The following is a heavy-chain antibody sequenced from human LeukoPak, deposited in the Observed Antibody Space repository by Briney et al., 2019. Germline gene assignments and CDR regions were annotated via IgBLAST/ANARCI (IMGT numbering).Heavy chain of an antibody. D-gene: IGHD6-13*01. CDR2: INHSGSS. J-gene: IGHJ4*02. V-gene: IGHV4-34*01. Sequence: SETLSLTCAVYGGSFSDYYWSWIRQPPGKGLEWIGEINHSGSSNYNPSLKSRVTISVDTSKNQFSLKLSSVTAADTAVYYCARVEIAAAGNFGFDYWGQGTLVTVSS. CDR3: ARVEIAAAGNFGFDY. CDR1: GGSFSDYY.